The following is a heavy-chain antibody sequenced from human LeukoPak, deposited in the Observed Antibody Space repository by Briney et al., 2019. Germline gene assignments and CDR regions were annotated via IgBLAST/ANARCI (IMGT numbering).Heavy chain of an antibody. CDR2: ISSSSSYI. V-gene: IGHV3-21*01. D-gene: IGHD3-22*01. CDR3: ARLLYYYDSSGYHDAFDI. Sequence: PGGSLRLSCAASGFTFSSYSMNWVRQAPGKGLEWVSSISSSSSYIYYADSVKGRFTISRDNAKNSLYLQMNSLRAEDTAVYYCARLLYYYDSSGYHDAFDIWGQGTMVTVSS. J-gene: IGHJ3*02. CDR1: GFTFSSYS.